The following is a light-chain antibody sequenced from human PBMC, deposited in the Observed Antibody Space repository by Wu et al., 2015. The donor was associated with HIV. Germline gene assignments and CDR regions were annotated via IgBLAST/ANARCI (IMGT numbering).Light chain of an antibody. Sequence: EIVMTQSPATLSVSPGERVTLSCRASQSVSNSLAWYQQKPGQAPRLLIYGAFTRATGIPARFSGSGSGTEFTLTITSMESEDFAVYYCQQYITWPLTFGGGTRVEIK. CDR3: QQYITWPLT. CDR2: GAF. CDR1: QSVSNS. V-gene: IGKV3-15*01. J-gene: IGKJ4*01.